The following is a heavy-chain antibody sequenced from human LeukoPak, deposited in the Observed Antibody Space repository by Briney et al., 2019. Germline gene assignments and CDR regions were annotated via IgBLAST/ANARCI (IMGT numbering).Heavy chain of an antibody. D-gene: IGHD6-19*01. CDR1: GGTFSSYA. CDR3: ARSRGSSGWSPYYYYYGMDV. J-gene: IGHJ6*02. V-gene: IGHV1-69*04. Sequence: SVKVSCKASGGTFSSYAISWVRQAPGQGLEWMGRIIPILGKANYAQKFQGRVTITADKSTSTAYMELSSLRSEDTAVYYCARSRGSSGWSPYYYYYGMDVWGQGTTVTVSS. CDR2: IIPILGKA.